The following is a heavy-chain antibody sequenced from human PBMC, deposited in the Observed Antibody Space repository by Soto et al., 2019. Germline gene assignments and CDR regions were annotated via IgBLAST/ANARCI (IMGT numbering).Heavy chain of an antibody. J-gene: IGHJ5*01. CDR3: AKDAVPYNGKWDWFDS. Sequence: DVQLLESGGGLVQPGGSLTLCCAASRFTFSDFAMSWVRQAPGKGLEWVSSIGGGGSDTYYADSVKGRFTISRDNSKNTLYLQMDSLRDEDTAVYYCAKDAVPYNGKWDWFDSWGQGTLVIVSS. V-gene: IGHV3-23*01. D-gene: IGHD1-20*01. CDR2: IGGGGSDT. CDR1: RFTFSDFA.